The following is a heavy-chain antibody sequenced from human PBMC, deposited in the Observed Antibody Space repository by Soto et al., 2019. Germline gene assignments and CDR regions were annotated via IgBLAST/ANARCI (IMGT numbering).Heavy chain of an antibody. V-gene: IGHV1-69*13. D-gene: IGHD5-12*01. CDR3: AVDGRDGYNADAFDI. CDR1: GGTFSSYA. CDR2: IIPIFGTA. J-gene: IGHJ3*02. Sequence: ASVKVSCKASGGTFSSYAISWVRQAPGQGLEWMGGIIPIFGTANYAQKFQGRVTITADESTSTAYMELSSLRSEDTAVYYCAVDGRDGYNADAFDIWGQGTMVTVSS.